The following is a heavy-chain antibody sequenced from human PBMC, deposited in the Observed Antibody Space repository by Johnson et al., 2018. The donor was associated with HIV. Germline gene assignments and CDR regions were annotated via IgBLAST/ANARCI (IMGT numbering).Heavy chain of an antibody. J-gene: IGHJ3*02. V-gene: IGHV3-66*02. CDR2: IYIGGGT. CDR1: GFTVSGSA. CDR3: ARAQVATIWWGTFDI. Sequence: VQLVESGGGVVRPGGSLRLSCAASGFTVSGSAMHWVRQASGKGLEWVSVIYIGGGTYYADSVEGRFTISRDNSKNTLYLQMNSLRTEDTALYYCARAQVATIWWGTFDIWGQGTMVTVSS. D-gene: IGHD5-12*01.